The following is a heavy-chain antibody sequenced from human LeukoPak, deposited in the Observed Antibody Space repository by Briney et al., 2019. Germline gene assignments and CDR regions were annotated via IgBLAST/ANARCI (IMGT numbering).Heavy chain of an antibody. Sequence: SQTLSLTCTVSGGSISSGGYYWSWIRQPPGKGLEWIGYIYHSGSTYYNPSLKSRVAISVDKSKNQFSLKLSSVTAADTAVYYCARDGIAAADAEYFQHWGQGTLVTVSS. CDR3: ARDGIAAADAEYFQH. D-gene: IGHD6-13*01. V-gene: IGHV4-30-2*01. J-gene: IGHJ1*01. CDR1: GGSISSGGYY. CDR2: IYHSGST.